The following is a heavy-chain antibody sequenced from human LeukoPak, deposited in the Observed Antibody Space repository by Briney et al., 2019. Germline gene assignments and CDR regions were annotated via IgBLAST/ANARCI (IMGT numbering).Heavy chain of an antibody. V-gene: IGHV4-59*01. Sequence: PSETLSLTCTVSGDSISNYSWNWIRQPPGMELEWIGSIYYTGSADYIPSLRSRLTISVDTSKNEFSLKLTSVSAADTAVYYCAASDGYPYIDAFDIWGQGTMVTVSS. J-gene: IGHJ3*02. CDR1: GDSISNYS. CDR3: AASDGYPYIDAFDI. CDR2: IYYTGSA. D-gene: IGHD5-24*01.